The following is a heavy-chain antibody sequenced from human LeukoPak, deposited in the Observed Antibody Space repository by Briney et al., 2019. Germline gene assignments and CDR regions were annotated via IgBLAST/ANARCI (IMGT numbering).Heavy chain of an antibody. V-gene: IGHV1-18*04. D-gene: IGHD3-9*01. Sequence: ASVKVSCKASGYTFTSYGISWVRQAPGQGLEWMGWISAYNGNTNYAQKLQGRVTMTTDTSTSTAYMELRSLRSDDTAVYYCARGGVGAYDILTSWFDPWAREPWSPSPQ. CDR2: ISAYNGNT. CDR3: ARGGVGAYDILTSWFDP. J-gene: IGHJ5*02. CDR1: GYTFTSYG.